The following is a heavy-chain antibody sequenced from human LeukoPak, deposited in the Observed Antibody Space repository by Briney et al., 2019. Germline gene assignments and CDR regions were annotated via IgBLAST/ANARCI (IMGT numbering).Heavy chain of an antibody. D-gene: IGHD3-9*01. Sequence: SQTLSLTCTVSGGSTSSGRYYWSWIRQHPGKGLEWIGYIYYSGSAYYNPSLKSRVTISKDTSKTQFSLRLSSVTAADTAVYYCARSYYDILTGFFFGYWGQGTLVTVSS. CDR2: IYYSGSA. CDR1: GGSTSSGRYY. J-gene: IGHJ4*02. CDR3: ARSYYDILTGFFFGY. V-gene: IGHV4-31*03.